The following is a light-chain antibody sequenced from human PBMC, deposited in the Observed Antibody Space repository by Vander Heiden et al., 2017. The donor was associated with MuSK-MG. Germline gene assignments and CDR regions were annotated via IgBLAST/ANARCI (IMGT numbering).Light chain of an antibody. CDR3: QQSYGTAYI. Sequence: DIQMTQSPSSLSASVGDRVTITCRASQYISTYVNWYQQKPGKAPKLLIYAASSLQSGVSSTFSGSGSGTDFTLTISRLQPEDAATYYCQQSYGTAYIFGQGTKLEIK. V-gene: IGKV1-39*01. CDR2: AAS. CDR1: QYISTY. J-gene: IGKJ2*01.